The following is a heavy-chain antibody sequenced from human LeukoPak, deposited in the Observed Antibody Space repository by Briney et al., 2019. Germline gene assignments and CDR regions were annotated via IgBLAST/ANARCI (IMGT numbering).Heavy chain of an antibody. Sequence: PSETLSLTCAVYGGSFSGYYWSWIRQPPGKGLEWIGEINHSGSTNYNPSLKSRVTISVDTSKNQFSLKLSSVTAADTAVYCCARGGGPWYFELWGRGTLVTVSS. V-gene: IGHV4-34*01. J-gene: IGHJ2*01. CDR1: GGSFSGYY. D-gene: IGHD3-10*01. CDR3: ARGGGPWYFEL. CDR2: INHSGST.